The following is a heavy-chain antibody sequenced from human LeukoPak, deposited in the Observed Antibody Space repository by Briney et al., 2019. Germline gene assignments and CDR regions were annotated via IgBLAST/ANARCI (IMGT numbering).Heavy chain of an antibody. J-gene: IGHJ6*03. CDR3: ARANYYYYMDV. Sequence: SEALSLTCTVSGGSISSSSYYWGWIRQPPGKGLEWIGSIYYSGSTYYNPSLKSRVTISVDTSKNQFSLKLSSVTAADTAVYYCARANYYYYMDVWGKGTTVTVSS. CDR2: IYYSGST. V-gene: IGHV4-39*07. CDR1: GGSISSSSYY.